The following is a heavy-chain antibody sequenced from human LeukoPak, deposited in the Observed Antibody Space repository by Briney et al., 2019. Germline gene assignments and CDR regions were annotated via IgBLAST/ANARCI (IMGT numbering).Heavy chain of an antibody. D-gene: IGHD4-11*01. V-gene: IGHV3-23*01. CDR1: GFTFSSYA. CDR2: ISGSGGST. CDR3: ARDLQYLLLMGEIDY. Sequence: GGSLRLSCAASGFTFSSYAMSWVRQAPGKGLEWVSAISGSGGSTYYADSVKGRFTISRDNSKNTLYLQMNSLRAEDTAVYYCARDLQYLLLMGEIDYWGQGTLVTVSS. J-gene: IGHJ4*02.